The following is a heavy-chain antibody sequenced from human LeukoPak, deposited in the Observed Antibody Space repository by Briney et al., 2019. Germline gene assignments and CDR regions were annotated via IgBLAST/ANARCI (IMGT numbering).Heavy chain of an antibody. CDR2: INPNSGGT. V-gene: IGHV1-2*02. D-gene: IGHD1-26*01. J-gene: IGHJ4*02. CDR3: ARAQEWEPVFFDY. CDR1: GYTFTGYY. Sequence: ASVKVSCKASGYTFTGYYMHWVRQAPGQGLEWMGWINPNSGGTNYAQKFQGRVTMTRDTSISTAYMELNRLRSDDTAVYYCARAQEWEPVFFDYWGQGTLVIVSS.